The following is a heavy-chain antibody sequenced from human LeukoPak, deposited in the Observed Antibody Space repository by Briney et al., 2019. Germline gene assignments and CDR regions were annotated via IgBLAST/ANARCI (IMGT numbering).Heavy chain of an antibody. V-gene: IGHV4-39*07. CDR3: AGDAPLRFGDLLSDY. Sequence: SETLSLTCTVSGGSINSSSYYWGWIRQPPGKGLQWIGSMYYSGSTYYNPSLKSRVTISVDRSKNQFSLKLASVTAADTAVYYCAGDAPLRFGDLLSDYWGQGTLVTVSS. J-gene: IGHJ4*02. CDR2: MYYSGST. D-gene: IGHD3-10*01. CDR1: GGSINSSSYY.